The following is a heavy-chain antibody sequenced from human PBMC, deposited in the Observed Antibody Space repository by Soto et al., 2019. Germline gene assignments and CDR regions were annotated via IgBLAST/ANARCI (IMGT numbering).Heavy chain of an antibody. CDR2: IVVGSGNT. CDR3: AAGLYGGNMFDY. Sequence: SVKVSCKASGFTFTSSAVQWVRQARGQRLEWIGWIVVGSGNTNYAQKFQERVTITRDMSTSTAYMELSSLRSEDTAVYYCAAGLYGGNMFDYWGQGILVTVSS. J-gene: IGHJ4*02. D-gene: IGHD2-15*01. CDR1: GFTFTSSA. V-gene: IGHV1-58*01.